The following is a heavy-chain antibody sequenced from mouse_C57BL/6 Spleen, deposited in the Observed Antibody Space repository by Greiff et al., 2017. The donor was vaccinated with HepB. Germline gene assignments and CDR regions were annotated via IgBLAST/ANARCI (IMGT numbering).Heavy chain of an antibody. J-gene: IGHJ4*01. CDR1: GYTFTSYW. CDR3: ASYGDYDEGGYAMDY. D-gene: IGHD2-4*01. Sequence: QVQLQQPGAELVRPGSSVKLSCKASGYTFTSYWMHWVKQRPIQGLEWIGNIDPSDSETHYNQKFKDKATLTVDKSSSTAYMQLSSLTSEDSAVYYGASYGDYDEGGYAMDYWGQGTSVTVSS. V-gene: IGHV1-52*01. CDR2: IDPSDSET.